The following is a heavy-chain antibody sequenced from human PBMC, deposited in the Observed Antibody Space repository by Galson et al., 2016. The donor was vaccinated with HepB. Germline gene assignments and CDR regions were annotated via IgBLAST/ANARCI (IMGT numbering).Heavy chain of an antibody. CDR3: AKDRQGYFGWFPPPHYFDY. V-gene: IGHV3-23*01. D-gene: IGHD3-9*01. Sequence: SLRLSCAASGFTFSSYAMSWVRQAPGKGLEWVSGISGSGGSTYYADSVKGRFTVSRDNSKNTLYLQMNSLRAEDTAVYYCAKDRQGYFGWFPPPHYFDYWGQGTLVTVSS. J-gene: IGHJ4*02. CDR2: ISGSGGST. CDR1: GFTFSSYA.